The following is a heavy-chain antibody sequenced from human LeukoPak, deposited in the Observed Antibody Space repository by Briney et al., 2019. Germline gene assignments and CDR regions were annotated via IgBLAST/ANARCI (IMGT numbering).Heavy chain of an antibody. Sequence: GGSLRLSCAASGFTVSSNYMTWVRQAPGKGLEWVSLIYSGGSTYYADSVKGRFTVSRDNSKNTLYLQMHSLRAEDTAVYYCARDFRNGYFDYRGQGTLVTVSS. D-gene: IGHD2-8*01. CDR1: GFTVSSNY. V-gene: IGHV3-66*01. CDR3: ARDFRNGYFDY. J-gene: IGHJ4*02. CDR2: IYSGGST.